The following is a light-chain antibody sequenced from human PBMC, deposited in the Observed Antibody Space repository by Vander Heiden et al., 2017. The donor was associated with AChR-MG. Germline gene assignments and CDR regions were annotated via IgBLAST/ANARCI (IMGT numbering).Light chain of an antibody. Sequence: EIVMTQSPATLSVSPGERATLSCRASQSVSSYLAWYQQKPGRAPRLLIYGASTRATGIPARFSGSGSGTEFTLTISSLQSEDFAVYYWHQDISWHTFGQGTKLETK. CDR3: HQDISWHT. CDR2: GAS. J-gene: IGKJ2*01. V-gene: IGKV3-15*01. CDR1: QSVSSY.